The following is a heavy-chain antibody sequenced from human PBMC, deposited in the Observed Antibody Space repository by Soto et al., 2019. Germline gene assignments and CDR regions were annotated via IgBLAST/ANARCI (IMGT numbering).Heavy chain of an antibody. CDR2: IFGDDDK. V-gene: IGHV2-5*02. J-gene: IGHJ2*01. CDR1: GFSLSTSALG. Sequence: QITLKESGPTLVKPTQTLTLTCTFSGFSLSTSALGVGWVRQPPGKAPEWLGFIFGDDDKRYSPSLKSRLTITKDTSKNQVVLTMTNMDPVDTATYYCAHRRPSYAYLDLWGRGTLVTVSS. CDR3: AHRRPSYAYLDL. D-gene: IGHD2-2*01.